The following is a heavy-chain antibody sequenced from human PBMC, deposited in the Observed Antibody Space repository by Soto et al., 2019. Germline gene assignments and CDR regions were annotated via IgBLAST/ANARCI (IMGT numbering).Heavy chain of an antibody. V-gene: IGHV5-51*01. CDR2: IYPGDSDT. D-gene: IGHD2-2*01. CDR3: ARHFPPDIVVVPAASDYYYMDV. J-gene: IGHJ6*03. Sequence: LGESLKISCKGSGYSFTSYWIGWVRQMPGKGLEWMGIIYPGDSDTRYSPSFQGQVTISADKSISTAYLQWSSLKASDTAMYYCARHFPPDIVVVPAASDYYYMDVWGKGTTVTVSS. CDR1: GYSFTSYW.